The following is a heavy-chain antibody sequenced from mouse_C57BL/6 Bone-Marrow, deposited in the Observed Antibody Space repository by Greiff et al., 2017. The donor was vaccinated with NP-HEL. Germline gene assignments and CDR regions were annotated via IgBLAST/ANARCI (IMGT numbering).Heavy chain of an antibody. V-gene: IGHV14-4*01. CDR3: TTRHYGNFDY. D-gene: IGHD1-1*01. J-gene: IGHJ2*01. Sequence: EVKLQQSGAELVRPGASVKLSCTASGFNIKDDYMHWVKQRPEQGLEWIGWIDPENGDTEYASKFQGKATITADTSSNTAYLQLSSLTSEDTAVYYCTTRHYGNFDYWGQGTTLTVSS. CDR2: IDPENGDT. CDR1: GFNIKDDY.